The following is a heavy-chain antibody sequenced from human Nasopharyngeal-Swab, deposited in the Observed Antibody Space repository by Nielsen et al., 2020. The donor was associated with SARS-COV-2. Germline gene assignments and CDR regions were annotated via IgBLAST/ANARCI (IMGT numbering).Heavy chain of an antibody. CDR2: ISSNGNSK. J-gene: IGHJ4*02. CDR1: GFALNNFV. D-gene: IGHD6-19*01. Sequence: GESLKISCAASGFALNNFVMQWIRQAPGKGLEWVAAISSNGNSKYYADSVKGRFTVSRDNSNNAPYLQVDSLTVEDTAIYYCAREGFSSGRAGIFDSWGQGTLVTVSS. CDR3: AREGFSSGRAGIFDS. V-gene: IGHV3-30*03.